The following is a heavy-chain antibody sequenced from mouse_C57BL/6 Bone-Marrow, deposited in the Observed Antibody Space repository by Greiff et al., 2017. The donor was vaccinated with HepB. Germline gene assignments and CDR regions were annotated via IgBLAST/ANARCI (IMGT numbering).Heavy chain of an antibody. Sequence: EVQRVESGGGLVKPGGSLKLSCAASGFTFSSYAMSWVRQTPEKRLEWVATISDGGSYTYYPDNVKGRFTISRDNAKNNLYLQMSHLKSEDTAMYYCARGVYGYDDGAWFAYWGQGTLVTVSA. V-gene: IGHV5-4*01. CDR3: ARGVYGYDDGAWFAY. CDR2: ISDGGSYT. D-gene: IGHD2-2*01. CDR1: GFTFSSYA. J-gene: IGHJ3*01.